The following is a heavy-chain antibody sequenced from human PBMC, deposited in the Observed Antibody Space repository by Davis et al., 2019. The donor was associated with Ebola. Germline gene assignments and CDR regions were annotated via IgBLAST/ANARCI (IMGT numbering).Heavy chain of an antibody. V-gene: IGHV3-9*01. J-gene: IGHJ6*04. CDR1: GFTFDDYA. CDR3: ARESIWFGEDGLGYYYGMDV. D-gene: IGHD3-10*01. CDR2: ISWNSGSI. Sequence: PGGSLRLSCSASGFTFDDYAMHWVRQAPWKGLAWVSGISWNSGSIGYADSVKGRFTISRDNSKNTLYLQMNSLRAEDTVVYYCARESIWFGEDGLGYYYGMDVWGKGTTVTVSS.